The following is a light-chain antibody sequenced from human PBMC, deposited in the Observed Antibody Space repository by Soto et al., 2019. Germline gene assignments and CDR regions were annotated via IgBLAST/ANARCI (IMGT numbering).Light chain of an antibody. CDR3: AAWDDSLNGVV. V-gene: IGLV1-44*01. Sequence: QAVVTQPPSASGTPVQRVTISCSGSSSNIGSNTVNWYQQLPGTAPQLLIYSNNQRPSGVPDRFSGSKSGTSASLAISGLQSKDEADYYCAAWDDSLNGVVFGGGTKLTVL. CDR2: SNN. J-gene: IGLJ2*01. CDR1: SSNIGSNT.